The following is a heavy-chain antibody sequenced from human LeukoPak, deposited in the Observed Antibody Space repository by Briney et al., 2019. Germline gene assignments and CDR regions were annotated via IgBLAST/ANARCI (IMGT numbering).Heavy chain of an antibody. CDR1: GFISGAYW. CDR2: IKLDGSET. D-gene: IGHD2-2*02. J-gene: IGHJ3*02. CDR3: ARRARYCTSTSCYTIGAFDI. Sequence: GGSLRLSCAASGFISGAYWMSWVRQAPGKGLEWVANIKLDGSETYYVYSVKGRFTISRDNAKNSLYLQMNSLRAEDTAVYYCARRARYCTSTSCYTIGAFDIWGQGTVVTVSS. V-gene: IGHV3-7*01.